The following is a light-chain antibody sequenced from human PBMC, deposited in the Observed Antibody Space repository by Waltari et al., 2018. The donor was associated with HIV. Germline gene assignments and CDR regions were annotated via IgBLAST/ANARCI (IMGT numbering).Light chain of an antibody. V-gene: IGKV1-39*01. CDR3: QQSYSSPRT. Sequence: DIQMTQSPSSLSASVGDRVTITCRASQRITNLLNWYQQAPGKAPQRLIFSASSLQSGFSSSISGSGYGTDFTLCISNLQAEDFATYYCQQSYSSPRTFGQGTKVEIK. J-gene: IGKJ1*01. CDR2: SAS. CDR1: QRITNL.